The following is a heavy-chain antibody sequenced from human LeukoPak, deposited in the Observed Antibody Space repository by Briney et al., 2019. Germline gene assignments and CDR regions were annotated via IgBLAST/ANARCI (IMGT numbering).Heavy chain of an antibody. D-gene: IGHD3-10*01. CDR2: IFHSGKT. CDR1: GYSISSGYC. CDR3: ARVLDYYVSGTYGFDY. Sequence: SETLSLTCTVSGYSISSGYCWGWIRQPPGKGLEWIASIFHSGKTFYNPSLKSRVTISVQTSENQFSLKLRSVTAADTAVYYCARVLDYYVSGTYGFDYWGQGTLVTVSS. J-gene: IGHJ4*02. V-gene: IGHV4-38-2*02.